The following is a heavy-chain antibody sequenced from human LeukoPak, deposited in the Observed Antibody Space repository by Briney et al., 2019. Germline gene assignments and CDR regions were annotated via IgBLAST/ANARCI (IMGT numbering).Heavy chain of an antibody. D-gene: IGHD6-6*01. J-gene: IGHJ4*02. CDR1: GGSISSSSYY. V-gene: IGHV4-39*01. CDR2: IYYSGST. Sequence: SETLSLTCTVSGGSISSSSYYWGWIRQPPGKGLEWIGSIYYSGSTYYNPSLKSRVTISVDTSKNQFSLKLSSVTAADTAVYYCARLARPGGYQYYFDYWGREPWSPSPQ. CDR3: ARLARPGGYQYYFDY.